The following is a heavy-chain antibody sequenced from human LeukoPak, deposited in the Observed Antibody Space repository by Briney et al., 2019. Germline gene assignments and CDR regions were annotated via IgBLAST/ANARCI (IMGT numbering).Heavy chain of an antibody. CDR1: GFTFSSYS. V-gene: IGHV3-21*01. D-gene: IGHD1-1*01. Sequence: GGSLRLSCAASGFTFSSYSMNWVRQAPGKGLEWVSSISSSGSHMYYADSVKGRFTISRDNAKNSLYLQMNSLRAEDTAVYYCARSAAGTYYWGQGTLVTVSS. J-gene: IGHJ4*02. CDR2: ISSSGSHM. CDR3: ARSAAGTYY.